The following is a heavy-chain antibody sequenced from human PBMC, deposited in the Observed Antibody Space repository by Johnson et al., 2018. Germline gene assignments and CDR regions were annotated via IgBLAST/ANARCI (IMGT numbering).Heavy chain of an antibody. CDR1: GYTFASYD. J-gene: IGHJ1*01. Sequence: QVQLVQSGAEVKKPGASVKVSCKASGYTFASYDINWVRQATRQGLEWMGWMNPNSGNTGYAQKFQGRVTMTRNTSIGTAYMELSSLRSDDTAVYYWARGFRDSSGKEYFQHWGQGTVITVSS. CDR2: MNPNSGNT. V-gene: IGHV1-8*01. CDR3: ARGFRDSSGKEYFQH. D-gene: IGHD3-22*01.